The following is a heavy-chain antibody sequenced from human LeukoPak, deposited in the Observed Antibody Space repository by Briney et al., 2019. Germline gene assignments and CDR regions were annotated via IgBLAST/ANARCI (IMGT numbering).Heavy chain of an antibody. CDR1: EFTVSSSY. CDR3: ARGQSHYFDRSGYGAFDI. D-gene: IGHD3-22*01. J-gene: IGHJ3*02. CDR2: IYRGGTT. V-gene: IGHV3-66*01. Sequence: PGGSLRLSCAASEFTVSSSYMSWVRQAPGKGLEWVSVIYRGGTTYYTDSVKGRFTISRDNSKNTLYLQMNNLRAEDTAVYYCARGQSHYFDRSGYGAFDIWGQGTMVTVAS.